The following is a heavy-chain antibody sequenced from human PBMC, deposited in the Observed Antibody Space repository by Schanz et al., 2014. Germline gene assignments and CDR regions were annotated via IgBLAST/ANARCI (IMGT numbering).Heavy chain of an antibody. J-gene: IGHJ5*02. D-gene: IGHD5-12*01. CDR3: AKDMNREATAPES. CDR2: ISYDGTNK. Sequence: QVQLVESGGGVVQPGRSLRLSCAASGFTFSSYTMHWVRQAPGTGLEWVAVISYDGTNKYYADSVKGRFTISRDNSKNTLYLQMNSLRAEDTAVYYCAKDMNREATAPESWGQGTLVVVSS. CDR1: GFTFSSYT. V-gene: IGHV3-30*04.